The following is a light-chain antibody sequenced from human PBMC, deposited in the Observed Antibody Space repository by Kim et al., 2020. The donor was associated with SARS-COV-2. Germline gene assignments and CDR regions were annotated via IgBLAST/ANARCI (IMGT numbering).Light chain of an antibody. CDR1: QSIGTH. Sequence: DIQMTQSPSPLSASLGDRVTITCRASQSIGTHLNWFQQKPGKTPNLLIYTTTNLQSGVPSRFSGSGSGTDFTLTINSLQPEDFATYYCQQSYSVPWTFGQGTKVDIK. CDR2: TTT. J-gene: IGKJ1*01. V-gene: IGKV1-39*01. CDR3: QQSYSVPWT.